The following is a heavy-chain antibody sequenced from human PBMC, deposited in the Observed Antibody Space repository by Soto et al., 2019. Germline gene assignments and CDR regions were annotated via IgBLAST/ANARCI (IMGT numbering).Heavy chain of an antibody. J-gene: IGHJ6*02. D-gene: IGHD2-2*01. CDR2: INSDGSST. CDR3: AREDVQLPPSGMDV. V-gene: IGHV3-74*01. CDR1: GFTFSSYW. Sequence: EVQLVESGGGLVQPGGSLRLSCAASGFTFSSYWMHWVRQAPGKGLVWVSRINSDGSSTSYAEPVKGRFTISRDNAKNTLYLQMNRLRAEDTAVYYCAREDVQLPPSGMDVWGQGTTVTVSS.